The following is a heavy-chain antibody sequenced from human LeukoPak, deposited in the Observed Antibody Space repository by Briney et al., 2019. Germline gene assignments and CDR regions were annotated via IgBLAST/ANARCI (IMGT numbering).Heavy chain of an antibody. CDR3: ARDSVRGARYSSYLDY. CDR2: INAGNGNT. V-gene: IGHV1-3*01. J-gene: IGHJ4*02. CDR1: GYTFTSYA. D-gene: IGHD6-19*01. Sequence: GASVTVSCTASGYTFTSYAMHWVRPAPGQRLEWMGWINAGNGNTKYSQKFQGRVTITRDTSASTAYMELSSLRSEDTAVYYCARDSVRGARYSSYLDYWGQGTLVTVSS.